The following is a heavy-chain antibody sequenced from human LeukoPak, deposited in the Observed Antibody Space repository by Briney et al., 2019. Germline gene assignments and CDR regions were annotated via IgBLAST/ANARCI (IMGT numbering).Heavy chain of an antibody. CDR1: GFTFSSYD. Sequence: PGGSLRLSCAASGFTFSSYDMHWVRHATGKGLEWVSAIGTAGDTYYPGSVKGRFTISRENAKNSLYLQMNSLRAGDTAVYYCARAKRYSGSPDYWGQGTLVTVSS. J-gene: IGHJ4*02. CDR2: IGTAGDT. CDR3: ARAKRYSGSPDY. D-gene: IGHD1-26*01. V-gene: IGHV3-13*01.